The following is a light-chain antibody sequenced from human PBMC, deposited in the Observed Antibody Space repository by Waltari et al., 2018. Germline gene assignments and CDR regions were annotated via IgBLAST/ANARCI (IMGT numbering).Light chain of an antibody. CDR3: QQYNNWPRT. Sequence: EIVMTQSPATLSVSPGERATLSCRASQSVTSKLAWYQQKPGQAPRHLFYGASTRATGIPARFSGSGSGTEFTLTISSLQSEDFAVYYCQQYNNWPRTFGGGTKVEIK. CDR2: GAS. V-gene: IGKV3-15*01. J-gene: IGKJ4*01. CDR1: QSVTSK.